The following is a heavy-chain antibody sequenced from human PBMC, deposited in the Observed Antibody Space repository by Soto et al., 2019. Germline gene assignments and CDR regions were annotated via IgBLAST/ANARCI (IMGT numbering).Heavy chain of an antibody. CDR3: ARDGAWCGFDV. Sequence: QLQLQESGSRLVKPSQTLSLTCTVSGDSISSGGYSWSWIRQPPGKGLEWVGYIDRSGSTYYNPPLQSRVTISVDRSSHQFSLSLTSLTAADTAFSYCARDGAWCGFDVWGQGTTVTVSS. V-gene: IGHV4-30-2*01. J-gene: IGHJ6*02. CDR1: GDSISSGGYS. D-gene: IGHD2-15*01. CDR2: IDRSGST.